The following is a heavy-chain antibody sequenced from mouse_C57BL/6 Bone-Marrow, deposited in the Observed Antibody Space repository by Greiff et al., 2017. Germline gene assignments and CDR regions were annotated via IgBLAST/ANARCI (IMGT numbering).Heavy chain of an antibody. CDR3: ARDDSFDY. D-gene: IGHD2-12*01. CDR1: GFTFSSYA. V-gene: IGHV5-4*01. Sequence: EVKLVESGGGLVKPGGSLKLSCAASGFTFSSYAMSWVRQTPEQRLEWVATISDGGSYTYYPDNVKGRFPISRDNAKNNLYLQKSHLKSEDTAVFYCARDDSFDYWGQGTTLTVSS. CDR2: ISDGGSYT. J-gene: IGHJ2*01.